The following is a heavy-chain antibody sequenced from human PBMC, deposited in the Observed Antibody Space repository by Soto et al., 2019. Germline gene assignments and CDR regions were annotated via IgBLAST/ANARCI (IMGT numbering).Heavy chain of an antibody. CDR2: VSSSSSYI. J-gene: IGHJ4*02. CDR3: AICMGFDGSGYAFFDS. Sequence: EVQLVESGGGLVKPGGSLRLSCAASGFTFSGHTINWVRQAPGKGLEWVSSVSSSSSYIYYADSVKGRFTVSRDNAEKSLYLHMNSLRAEDTAMYYCAICMGFDGSGYAFFDSWGQGTLVTGSS. D-gene: IGHD3-10*01. CDR1: GFTFSGHT. V-gene: IGHV3-21*01.